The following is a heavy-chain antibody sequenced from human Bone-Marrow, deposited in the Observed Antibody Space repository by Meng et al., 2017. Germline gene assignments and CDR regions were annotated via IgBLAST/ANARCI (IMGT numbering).Heavy chain of an antibody. CDR2: ISHSGST. J-gene: IGHJ6*02. D-gene: IGHD3-22*01. CDR1: GGSISSSNW. V-gene: IGHV4-4*02. Sequence: SETLSLTCAVSGGSISSSNWWNWVRQPPGKGLEWIGEISHSGSTNYNPSLKSRVTISVDKSKNQFSLKLSSVTSADTAVYYCARGDYYDSSGPHALYYYYGMDVWGQGTTVTVSS. CDR3: ARGDYYDSSGPHALYYYYGMDV.